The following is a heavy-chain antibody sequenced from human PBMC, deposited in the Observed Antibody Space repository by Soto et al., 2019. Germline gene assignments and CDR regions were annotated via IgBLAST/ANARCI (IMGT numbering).Heavy chain of an antibody. Sequence: QVQLVESGGGVVQPGRSLRLSCAASGFTFSSYGMHWVRQAPGKGLEWVAVISYDGSNKYYADSVKGRFTISRDNSKNTLYLQRNGLCGEDTGVYYCAKDVERGMDVWGQGTTVTVSS. V-gene: IGHV3-30*18. J-gene: IGHJ6*02. CDR3: AKDVERGMDV. CDR1: GFTFSSYG. D-gene: IGHD1-1*01. CDR2: ISYDGSNK.